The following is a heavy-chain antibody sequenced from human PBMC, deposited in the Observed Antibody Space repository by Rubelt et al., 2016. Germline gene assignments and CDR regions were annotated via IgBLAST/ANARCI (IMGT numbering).Heavy chain of an antibody. CDR1: GYTFTNYG. CDR2: IDAGNGDT. V-gene: IGHV1-3*01. D-gene: IGHD4-17*01. J-gene: IGHJ4*02. CDR3: ARANHGDYEDY. Sequence: QVQLVQSGAEVKKPGASVKVSFKASGYTFTNYGMHWVRQAPGQRLEWMGWIDAGNGDTKYSQKLKDRVSITRDASANTAYMELSSLRSEDTAVYYCARANHGDYEDYWGQGTLVTVSS.